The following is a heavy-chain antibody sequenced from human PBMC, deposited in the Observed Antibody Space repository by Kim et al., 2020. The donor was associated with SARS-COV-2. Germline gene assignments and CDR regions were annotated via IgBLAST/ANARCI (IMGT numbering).Heavy chain of an antibody. CDR3: ASPYYDSSGYYPH. J-gene: IGHJ4*02. V-gene: IGHV1-3*01. D-gene: IGHD3-22*01. Sequence: SQKFQGRVTITRDTSASTAYMELSSLRSEDTALYYCASPYYDSSGYYPHWGQGTLVTVSS.